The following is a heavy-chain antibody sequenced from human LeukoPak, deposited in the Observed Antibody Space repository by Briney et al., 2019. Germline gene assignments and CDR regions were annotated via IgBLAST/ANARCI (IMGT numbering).Heavy chain of an antibody. J-gene: IGHJ5*02. V-gene: IGHV1-18*01. CDR3: ARDGTPTSYYYDSSGYYP. CDR2: ISAYNGNT. D-gene: IGHD3-22*01. Sequence: ASVKVSCKASGYTFTSYGISWVRQAPGQGLEWMGWISAYNGNTNYAQKLQGRVTMTTDTSTSTAYMELRSLRSDDTAVYYCARDGTPTSYYYDSSGYYPWGQGTLVTVSS. CDR1: GYTFTSYG.